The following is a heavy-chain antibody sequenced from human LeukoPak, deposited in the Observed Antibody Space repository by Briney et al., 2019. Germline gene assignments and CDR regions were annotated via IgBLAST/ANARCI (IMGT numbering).Heavy chain of an antibody. J-gene: IGHJ4*02. CDR1: GGSISSHH. CDR3: ARANSGWDRYDY. Sequence: SDTLSLPCTVSGGSISSHHWNWLRRPTGRGVEWIGNIYYSGSTNYNPSRKSRVTILVDTSKNQFSLKMSSVAAADTAVYYCARANSGWDRYDYWGQGTLITVSS. D-gene: IGHD6-19*01. CDR2: IYYSGST. V-gene: IGHV4-59*11.